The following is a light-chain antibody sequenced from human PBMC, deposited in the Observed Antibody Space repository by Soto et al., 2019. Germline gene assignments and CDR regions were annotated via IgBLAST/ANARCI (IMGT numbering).Light chain of an antibody. CDR3: QQYGSSPYT. Sequence: EIVLTQSPGTLSLSPGERATLSCRASQSVSSSYLAWYQQKPGQAPRLLIYGASSRATGIPDRLSGSGSGTDFTLTISRLEPEDFAVYYWQQYGSSPYTFGHGTKLEIK. CDR1: QSVSSSY. V-gene: IGKV3-20*01. CDR2: GAS. J-gene: IGKJ2*01.